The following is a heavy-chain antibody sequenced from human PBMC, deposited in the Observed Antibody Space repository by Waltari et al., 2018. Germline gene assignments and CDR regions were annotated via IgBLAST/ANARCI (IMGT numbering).Heavy chain of an antibody. Sequence: EVQLVESGGGLVQPGGSLRLSCAASGFTFSSYEMNWVRQAPGKGLEWMSDSSSSGSTIYYADSVKGRFTISRDNAKNSLDLQMNSLRAEDTAVYYCAREWTYFDYWGQGTLVTVSS. CDR3: AREWTYFDY. J-gene: IGHJ4*02. V-gene: IGHV3-48*03. CDR1: GFTFSSYE. D-gene: IGHD5-12*01. CDR2: SSSSGSTI.